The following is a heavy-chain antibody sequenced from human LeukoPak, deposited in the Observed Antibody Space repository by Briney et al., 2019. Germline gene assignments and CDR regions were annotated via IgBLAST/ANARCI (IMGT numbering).Heavy chain of an antibody. D-gene: IGHD2-2*01. CDR3: ARDLGYCSSTSCPHLFDP. CDR2: IYTSGST. Sequence: SETLSLTCTVSGGSISSYYWSWIRQPAGKGLEWIGRIYTSGSTNYNPSLKSRVTMSVDTSKNQFSLKLSFVTAADTAVYYCARDLGYCSSTSCPHLFDPWGQGTLVTVFS. J-gene: IGHJ5*02. V-gene: IGHV4-4*07. CDR1: GGSISSYY.